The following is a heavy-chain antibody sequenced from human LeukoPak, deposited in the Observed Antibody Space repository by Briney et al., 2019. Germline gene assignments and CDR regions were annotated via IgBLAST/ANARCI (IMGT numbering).Heavy chain of an antibody. D-gene: IGHD2-2*01. V-gene: IGHV5-51*01. J-gene: IGHJ4*02. Sequence: GESLKISCKGSGYSFTSYWIGWVRQMPGKGLEWMGIIYPGDSDTRYSPSFQGQVTISADNSISTAYLQWSSLKASDTAMYYCASGWSPIVVVPAAVDYWGQGTLVTVSS. CDR1: GYSFTSYW. CDR2: IYPGDSDT. CDR3: ASGWSPIVVVPAAVDY.